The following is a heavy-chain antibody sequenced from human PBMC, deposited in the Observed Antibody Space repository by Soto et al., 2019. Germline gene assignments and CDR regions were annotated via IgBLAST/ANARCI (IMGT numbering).Heavy chain of an antibody. CDR1: GYSFTNYG. J-gene: IGHJ6*03. Sequence: QDQLVQSGVEVKKPGASVKVSCKASGYSFTNYGITWVRQAPGQGFEWMGWISAYNGNTNYAKKFQGRVTLTTDASTSTAYLELRGLRSDATAVYYCARDRGVAPPVAGNTHYYYYMDVWGKGTTVTVSS. V-gene: IGHV1-18*01. CDR3: ARDRGVAPPVAGNTHYYYYMDV. D-gene: IGHD6-19*01. CDR2: ISAYNGNT.